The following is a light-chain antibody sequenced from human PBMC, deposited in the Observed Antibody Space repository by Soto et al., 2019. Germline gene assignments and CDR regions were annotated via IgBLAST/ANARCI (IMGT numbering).Light chain of an antibody. J-gene: IGKJ1*01. V-gene: IGKV3-20*01. Sequence: IFFTQSPSTLSLSPGERATLSSRASQSVTSSYLAWYQEKPGQAPRLLIYGASSRATGIPDRFSGSGSGTDFTLTISRLEPEDFAVYYCQHYGSSPPTWTFGQGTKV. CDR3: QHYGSSPPTWT. CDR2: GAS. CDR1: QSVTSSY.